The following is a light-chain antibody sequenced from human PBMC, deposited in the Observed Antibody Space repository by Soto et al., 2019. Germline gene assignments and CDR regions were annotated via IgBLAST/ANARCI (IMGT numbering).Light chain of an antibody. CDR2: GAS. Sequence: EIVLTQSPGTLSLSPGERATLSCRASQRVSSGYLAWYQQKPGQAPRLLIYGASSRATGIPDRFSGSGYGTDFTLTISRLEPEDFAVYYCQQYGSSPSRRRYTFGQGTKLEIK. V-gene: IGKV3-20*01. CDR1: QRVSSGY. J-gene: IGKJ2*01. CDR3: QQYGSSPSRRRYT.